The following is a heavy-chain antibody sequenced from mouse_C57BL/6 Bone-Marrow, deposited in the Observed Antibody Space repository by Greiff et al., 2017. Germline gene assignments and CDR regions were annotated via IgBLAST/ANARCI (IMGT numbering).Heavy chain of an antibody. Sequence: VQLQQSGAELVRPGASVTLSCKASGYTFTDYEMHWVKQTPVHGLEWIGAIDPETGGTAYNQKFKGKAILTADKSSSTAYMELRSLTSEDSAVYYCTRRDGYYVYFDYWGQGTTLTVSS. CDR3: TRRDGYYVYFDY. D-gene: IGHD2-3*01. CDR1: GYTFTDYE. CDR2: IDPETGGT. V-gene: IGHV1-15*01. J-gene: IGHJ2*01.